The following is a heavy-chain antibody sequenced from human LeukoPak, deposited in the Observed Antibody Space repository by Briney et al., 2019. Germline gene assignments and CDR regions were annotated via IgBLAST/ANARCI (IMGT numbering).Heavy chain of an antibody. CDR3: ARAGLWFGESDFDY. Sequence: GGSLRLSCAASGFTFSDYYMSWIRQAPGKGLEWVSAISGSGGSTYYADSVKGRFTISRDNSKNTLYLQMNSLRAEDTAVYYCARAGLWFGESDFDYWGQGTLVTVSS. J-gene: IGHJ4*02. CDR1: GFTFSDYY. V-gene: IGHV3-23*01. D-gene: IGHD3-10*01. CDR2: ISGSGGST.